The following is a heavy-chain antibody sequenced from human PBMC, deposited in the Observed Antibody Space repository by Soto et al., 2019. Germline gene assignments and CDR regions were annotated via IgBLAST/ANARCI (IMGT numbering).Heavy chain of an antibody. CDR2: INAGNGNT. Sequence: QVQLVQSGAEVKKPGASVKVSCKASGYTFTSYAMHWVRQAPGQRLEWMGWINAGNGNTKYSQKFQGRVTITRDTSASTAYMELSSLRSEDTAVYYCARERPYCSGGSCHRTFDYWGQGTLVTVSS. CDR1: GYTFTSYA. CDR3: ARERPYCSGGSCHRTFDY. J-gene: IGHJ4*02. D-gene: IGHD2-15*01. V-gene: IGHV1-3*01.